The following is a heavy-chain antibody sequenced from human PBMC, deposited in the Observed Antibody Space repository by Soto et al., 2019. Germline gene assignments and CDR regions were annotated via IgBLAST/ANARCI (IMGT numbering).Heavy chain of an antibody. V-gene: IGHV1-18*01. D-gene: IGHD3-10*01. Sequence: QIQLVQSGAEVKKAGASVKVSCKASGYTFTNYGISWVRQALGQGLEWMGWISAYNDNTNYAQKFQGRVTLTTATSTRPAYLELMSLTSDDTAVYYCARDGYYYGSGSYSPPRYYGMDVWGQGTTVTVFS. J-gene: IGHJ6*02. CDR3: ARDGYYYGSGSYSPPRYYGMDV. CDR2: ISAYNDNT. CDR1: GYTFTNYG.